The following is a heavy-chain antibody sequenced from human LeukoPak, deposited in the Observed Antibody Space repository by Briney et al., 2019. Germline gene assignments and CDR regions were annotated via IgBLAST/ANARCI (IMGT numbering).Heavy chain of an antibody. J-gene: IGHJ3*02. CDR3: ARVRTGTTHVAFDI. D-gene: IGHD1-1*01. CDR2: ISSSSSYI. Sequence: GGSLRLSCAASGFTFSSYIMNWVLQAPGKRLEWVSSISSSSSYIYYADSVKGRFTISRDNAKNSLYLQMNSLRAEDTAVYYCARVRTGTTHVAFDIWGQGTMVTVSS. V-gene: IGHV3-21*01. CDR1: GFTFSSYI.